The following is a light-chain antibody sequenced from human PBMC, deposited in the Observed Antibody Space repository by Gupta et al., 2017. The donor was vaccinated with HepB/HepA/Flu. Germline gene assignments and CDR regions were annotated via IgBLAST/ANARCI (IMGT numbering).Light chain of an antibody. CDR1: KLGDKY. CDR2: QDT. V-gene: IGLV3-1*01. Sequence: SYELTQPPSVSVSPGQTASITCSGDKLGDKYVCWYQQKPGQSPVVVIYQDTKRPSGIPERFSGSNSGNTATLTIRGTQAMDEADYYCQAWDSSIYLVFGGGTKLTVL. CDR3: QAWDSSIYLV. J-gene: IGLJ2*01.